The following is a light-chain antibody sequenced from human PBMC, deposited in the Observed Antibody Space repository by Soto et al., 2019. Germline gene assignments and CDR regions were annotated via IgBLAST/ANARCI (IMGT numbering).Light chain of an antibody. J-gene: IGKJ5*01. V-gene: IGKV3D-20*02. Sequence: EIVLTQSPDTLSSSPGERLTLSCRASQSVRNNYLAWYQLKPGQAPRLLIYETYRRATGIPDRFSGSGSGTEFTLTISSLEPEDFAIYYCQQRSNWPSISFGQGTRLEIK. CDR1: QSVRNNY. CDR3: QQRSNWPSIS. CDR2: ETY.